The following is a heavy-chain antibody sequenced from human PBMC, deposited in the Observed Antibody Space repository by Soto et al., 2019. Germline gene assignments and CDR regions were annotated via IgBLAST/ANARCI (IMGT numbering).Heavy chain of an antibody. Sequence: GASVKVSCKASGATFSGHAINWVRQAPGQGLEWLGRIVPIFETLNYAERFQGRVAITADESTTTVYMELTNLTHEDTAVYYCVVMGNVAVSNPRSFDYWG. CDR1: GATFSGHA. CDR3: VVMGNVAVSNPRSFDY. D-gene: IGHD6-19*01. V-gene: IGHV1-69*13. CDR2: IVPIFETL. J-gene: IGHJ4*01.